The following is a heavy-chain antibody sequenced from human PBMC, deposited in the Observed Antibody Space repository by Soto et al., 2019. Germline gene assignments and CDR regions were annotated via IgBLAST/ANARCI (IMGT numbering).Heavy chain of an antibody. Sequence: GGSLGLSCEISGFLFSSYWMSWVRQAPGKGLEWVAHINQDGNEKYYVDSVKGRFTISRDNAKNSLYLQMNTLRAEDTAVYYCVRDYDDNGWGAYWGQGTLVTVSS. CDR2: INQDGNEK. CDR1: GFLFSSYW. D-gene: IGHD3-16*01. CDR3: VRDYDDNGWGAY. J-gene: IGHJ4*02. V-gene: IGHV3-7*04.